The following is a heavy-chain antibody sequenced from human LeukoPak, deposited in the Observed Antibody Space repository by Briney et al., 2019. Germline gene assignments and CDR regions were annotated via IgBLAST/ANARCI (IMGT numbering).Heavy chain of an antibody. D-gene: IGHD5-24*01. Sequence: SQTLSLTCAVSGGSIRGGNHYWSWIRQPAGKGLEWIGRIYNSGTTDYNPSLKSRVTMSVDTSKNHFSLKLTSVTAADTAVYYCARGGDGYNYLDYWGQGTLVTVSS. J-gene: IGHJ4*02. CDR2: IYNSGTT. CDR1: GGSIRGGNHY. V-gene: IGHV4-61*02. CDR3: ARGGDGYNYLDY.